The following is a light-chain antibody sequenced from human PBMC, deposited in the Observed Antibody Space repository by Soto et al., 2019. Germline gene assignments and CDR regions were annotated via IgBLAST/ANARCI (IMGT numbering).Light chain of an antibody. J-gene: IGKJ1*01. CDR1: QSIGRW. Sequence: DIQMTQSPSTLSASVGDRVTITCRASQSIGRWLAWYQQKPGKAPKVLIYDASTLKSGVPSRFSGSGSGTDFTLTISSMQPDDFATYYCQQYNSYSFGQGTKVDIK. CDR2: DAS. CDR3: QQYNSYS. V-gene: IGKV1-5*01.